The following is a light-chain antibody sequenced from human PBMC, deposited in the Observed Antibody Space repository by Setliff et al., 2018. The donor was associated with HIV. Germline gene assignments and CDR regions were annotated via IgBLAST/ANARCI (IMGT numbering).Light chain of an antibody. V-gene: IGLV3-21*04. Sequence: ELTQPPSVSVAPGKTARITCGGNNIGSKSVHWFQQKPGQAPVLVISYDSDRPSGIPERFSGSNSGNTATLTISRVEAGDEADYYCQVWDSSSDHPYVFGTGTKVTVL. CDR1: NIGSKS. CDR3: QVWDSSSDHPYV. J-gene: IGLJ1*01. CDR2: YDS.